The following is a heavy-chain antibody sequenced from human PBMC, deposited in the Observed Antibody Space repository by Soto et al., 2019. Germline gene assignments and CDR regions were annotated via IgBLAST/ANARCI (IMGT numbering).Heavy chain of an antibody. CDR3: VSLVERSDIAFDI. CDR1: GFTFRRYW. Sequence: GGSLRLSCAASGFTFRRYWMHWVRQASGKGLVWVSRINGDGSSTSYADSVKGRFTVSRDNAKNTLYLQMNSLGVEDTAVYYCVSLVERSDIAFDIWGQGTMVTVSS. D-gene: IGHD6-6*01. CDR2: INGDGSST. J-gene: IGHJ3*02. V-gene: IGHV3-74*01.